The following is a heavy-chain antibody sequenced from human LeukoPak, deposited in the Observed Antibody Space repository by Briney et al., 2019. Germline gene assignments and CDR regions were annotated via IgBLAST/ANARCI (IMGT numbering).Heavy chain of an antibody. D-gene: IGHD6-13*01. Sequence: GGSLRLSCAASGFTFSSYGMHWVRQAPGKGLEWVAVISYDGSNKYYADSMKGRFTISRDNSKNTLYLQMNSLRAEDTAVYYCAKDSPAAGFVGDPWGQGTLVTVSS. V-gene: IGHV3-30*18. J-gene: IGHJ5*02. CDR2: ISYDGSNK. CDR3: AKDSPAAGFVGDP. CDR1: GFTFSSYG.